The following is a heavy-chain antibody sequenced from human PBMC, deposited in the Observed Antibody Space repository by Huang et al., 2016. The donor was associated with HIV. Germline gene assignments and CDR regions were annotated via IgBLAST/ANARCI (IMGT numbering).Heavy chain of an antibody. CDR2: IRSDATDK. J-gene: IGHJ4*02. CDR1: GFTFATYG. Sequence: QVQLVESGGGVVQPGGSLRLSCAASGFTFATYGMHGVRQAPGNGLSWVAVIRSDATDKYYADAGKGRFTASRDKSKNTLFLHMNSLRPEDTALYYCAKIPPLHANLATSGPGPVDYWGQGTLVTVSS. D-gene: IGHD6-13*01. V-gene: IGHV3-30*02. CDR3: AKIPPLHANLATSGPGPVDY.